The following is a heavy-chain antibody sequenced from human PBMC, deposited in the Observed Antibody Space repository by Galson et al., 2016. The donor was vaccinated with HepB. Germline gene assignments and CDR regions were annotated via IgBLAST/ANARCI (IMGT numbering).Heavy chain of an antibody. CDR1: GFTFSSYA. Sequence: SLRLSCAASGFTFSSYAIHWVRPAPGTGLEWVAGISKAGGNIYYVDSVKGRFTISRGNSQNILYLQMNSLRAEDTAVYYCARLYYDYVWGSYRESHFDSWGQGTLVTVSS. CDR3: ARLYYDYVWGSYRESHFDS. CDR2: ISKAGGNI. D-gene: IGHD3-16*02. J-gene: IGHJ4*02. V-gene: IGHV3-30*03.